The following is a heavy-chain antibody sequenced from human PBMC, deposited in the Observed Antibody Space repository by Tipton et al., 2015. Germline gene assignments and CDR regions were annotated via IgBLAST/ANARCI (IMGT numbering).Heavy chain of an antibody. CDR3: ARGGGYSYGYSDY. D-gene: IGHD5-18*01. V-gene: IGHV4-39*02. Sequence: TMSLTCTVSGGSISSSGYYWGWIRQPPGKGLEWIGSIYYSGLTYYNPSLKSRVTISVDTSKNHFSLKLSSVTAADTAVYYCARGGGYSYGYSDYWGQGTLVTVSS. J-gene: IGHJ4*02. CDR2: IYYSGLT. CDR1: GGSISSSGYY.